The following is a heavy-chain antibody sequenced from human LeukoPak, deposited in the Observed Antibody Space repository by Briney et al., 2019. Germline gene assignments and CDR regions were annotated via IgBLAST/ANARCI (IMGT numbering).Heavy chain of an antibody. Sequence: SETLSLTSTLSGGSISPVYWSCIRQPPGKGLDWIGYIYYSGSTNYNPSLKSRVTISLDTSKNQFSLKLSSVTAADTAVYYCARTGDGYHPLPDFWGQGTLVTVSS. D-gene: IGHD5-24*01. V-gene: IGHV4-59*01. CDR1: GGSISPVY. CDR2: IYYSGST. CDR3: ARTGDGYHPLPDF. J-gene: IGHJ4*02.